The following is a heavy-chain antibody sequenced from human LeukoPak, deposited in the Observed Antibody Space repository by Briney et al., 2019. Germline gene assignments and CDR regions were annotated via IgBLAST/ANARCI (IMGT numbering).Heavy chain of an antibody. V-gene: IGHV4-39*07. D-gene: IGHD6-6*01. J-gene: IGHJ4*02. CDR3: ARKGLSIAAQAGDKRFDY. Sequence: PSETLSLTCTVSGGSISSSSYYWGWIRQPPGKGLEWIGSIYYSGSTYYNPSLKSRVTISVDTSKNQFSLKLSSVTAADTAVYYCARKGLSIAAQAGDKRFDYWGQGTLVTVSS. CDR1: GGSISSSSYY. CDR2: IYYSGST.